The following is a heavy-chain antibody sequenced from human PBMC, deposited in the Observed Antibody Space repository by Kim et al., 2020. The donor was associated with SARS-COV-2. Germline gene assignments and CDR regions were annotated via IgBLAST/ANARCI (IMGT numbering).Heavy chain of an antibody. CDR3: AIDWDWNYRRHYYYYGMDV. D-gene: IGHD1-7*01. CDR2: ISAYNGNT. V-gene: IGHV1-18*01. CDR1: GYTFTSYG. J-gene: IGHJ6*02. Sequence: ASVKVSCKASGYTFTSYGISWVRQAPGQGLEWMGWISAYNGNTNYAQKLQGRVTMTTDTSTSTAYMELRSLRSDDTAVYYCAIDWDWNYRRHYYYYGMDVWGQGTTVTVSS.